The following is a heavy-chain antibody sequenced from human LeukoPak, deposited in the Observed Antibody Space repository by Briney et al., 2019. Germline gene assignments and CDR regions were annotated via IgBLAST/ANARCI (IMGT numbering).Heavy chain of an antibody. J-gene: IGHJ5*02. V-gene: IGHV3-21*01. D-gene: IGHD3-16*01. CDR3: ARDMITFGGVTNWFDP. CDR1: GFTFSRFTFSSYS. CDR2: ISSGSTYI. Sequence: GGSLRLSCAASGFTFSRFTFSSYSINWVRQAPGKGLEWVSSISSGSTYIHYADSVKGRFAISRDNAKNSLYLQMNSLRAEDTAVYYCARDMITFGGVTNWFDPWGQGTLVTVSS.